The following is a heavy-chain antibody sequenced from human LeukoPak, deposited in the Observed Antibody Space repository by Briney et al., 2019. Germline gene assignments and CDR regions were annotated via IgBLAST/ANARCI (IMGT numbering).Heavy chain of an antibody. V-gene: IGHV1-69*04. CDR2: IIPTLGMS. CDR1: GAVFVSFT. J-gene: IGHJ3*02. Sequence: SVKVSCKAQGAVFVSFTISWGRQAPGQGIDLMGRIIPTLGMSNYTQKFQGRVRITANKSSSTAYMELSGLRSEDTAVYYCARDLGYCAGASCSRWGYGFGIWGQGTKVIVSS. CDR3: ARDLGYCAGASCSRWGYGFGI. D-gene: IGHD2-8*02.